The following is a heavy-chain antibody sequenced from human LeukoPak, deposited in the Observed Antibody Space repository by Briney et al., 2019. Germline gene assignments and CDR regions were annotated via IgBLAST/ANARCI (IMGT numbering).Heavy chain of an antibody. Sequence: GGSLRLPCAASGFTFSSYWMSWVRQAPGKGLEWVANIKQDGSDKYYVDSVKGRFTISRDNAKNSLYLQMNSLRAEDTAVYYCARDSPHYYDSSGYWFDPWGQGTLVTVS. D-gene: IGHD3-22*01. CDR1: GFTFSSYW. J-gene: IGHJ5*02. CDR3: ARDSPHYYDSSGYWFDP. CDR2: IKQDGSDK. V-gene: IGHV3-7*01.